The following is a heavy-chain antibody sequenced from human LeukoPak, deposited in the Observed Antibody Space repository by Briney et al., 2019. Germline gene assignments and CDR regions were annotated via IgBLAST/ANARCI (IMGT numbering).Heavy chain of an antibody. J-gene: IGHJ5*02. CDR3: ARDRPPYYYDSSGFDP. V-gene: IGHV3-64*01. Sequence: PGGSLRLSCAASGFTFSSYAMHWVRQAPGKGLEYVSAISSNGGSTYYANSVKGRFTIFRDNSKNTLYLQMGSPRAEDMAVYYCARDRPPYYYDSSGFDPWGQGTLVTVSS. CDR2: ISSNGGST. D-gene: IGHD3-22*01. CDR1: GFTFSSYA.